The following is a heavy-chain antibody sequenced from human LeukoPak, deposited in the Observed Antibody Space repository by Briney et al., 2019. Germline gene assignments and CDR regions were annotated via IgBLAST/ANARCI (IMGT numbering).Heavy chain of an antibody. V-gene: IGHV3-11*04. CDR2: ISPSGTDI. CDR1: GFTFTDTY. D-gene: IGHD3-10*01. CDR3: AKVAKYYYGSETYYFFEH. J-gene: IGHJ4*02. Sequence: PGGSLRLSCAVSGFTFTDTYMTWIRQAPGKGLESLSYISPSGTDISYADSVKGRFTISRDNAKNSLYLQMNSLRVEDTAVYYCAKVAKYYYGSETYYFFEHWGQGTPVTASS.